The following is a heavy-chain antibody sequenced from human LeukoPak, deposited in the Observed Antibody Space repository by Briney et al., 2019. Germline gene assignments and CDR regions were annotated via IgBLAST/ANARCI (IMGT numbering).Heavy chain of an antibody. D-gene: IGHD6-6*01. CDR1: GGSISSYY. Sequence: SETLSLTCTVSGGSISSYYWSWIRQPPGKGLEWIGEINHSGSTNYNPSLKSRVTISVDTSKNQFSLKLSSVTAADTAVYYCAGVPSSSPYYYYYGMDVWGQGTTVTVSS. J-gene: IGHJ6*02. CDR2: INHSGST. V-gene: IGHV4-34*01. CDR3: AGVPSSSPYYYYYGMDV.